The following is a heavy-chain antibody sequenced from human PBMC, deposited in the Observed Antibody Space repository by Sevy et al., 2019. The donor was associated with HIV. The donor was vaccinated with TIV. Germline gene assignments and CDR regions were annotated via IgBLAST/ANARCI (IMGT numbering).Heavy chain of an antibody. D-gene: IGHD2-8*01. J-gene: IGHJ4*02. V-gene: IGHV3-23*01. Sequence: GGSLRLSCAVSGFNFNIYSMSWVRQAPGKGLEWVSTLSFGCGKINHADSVKGRFIISRDDSKNTLYLQMNSLRAEDTAVYLCAREGCTRPHDYWGQGTLVTVSS. CDR1: GFNFNIYS. CDR3: AREGCTRPHDY. CDR2: LSFGCGKI.